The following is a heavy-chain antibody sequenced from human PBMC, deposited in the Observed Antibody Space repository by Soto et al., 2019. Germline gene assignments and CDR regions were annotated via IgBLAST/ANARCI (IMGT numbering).Heavy chain of an antibody. CDR2: IKQDGSEK. J-gene: IGHJ6*02. D-gene: IGHD3-3*01. CDR1: GFTFSSYW. CDR3: AIRDYDFWSGYMPYYYYYGMHV. Sequence: PGGSLSLSCASSGFTFSSYWMSWVRQAPGKGLEWVANIKQDGSEKYYVDSVKGRFTISRDNAKNSLYLQMNSLRAEDTAVYYCAIRDYDFWSGYMPYYYYYGMHVWGQGTTVTLSS. V-gene: IGHV3-7*01.